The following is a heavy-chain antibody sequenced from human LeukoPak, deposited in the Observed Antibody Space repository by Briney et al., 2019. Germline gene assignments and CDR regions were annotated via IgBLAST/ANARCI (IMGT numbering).Heavy chain of an antibody. Sequence: GGSLRLSCAASGFTFSSYWMSWVRQAPGKGLEWVANIKEDGSEKNYVDSVKGRFTIFRDNAKNSLYVQMYSLKAEDTAVYYCARDHRDTYLDYWGQGTLVIVSS. D-gene: IGHD5-24*01. J-gene: IGHJ4*02. CDR2: IKEDGSEK. V-gene: IGHV3-7*05. CDR1: GFTFSSYW. CDR3: ARDHRDTYLDY.